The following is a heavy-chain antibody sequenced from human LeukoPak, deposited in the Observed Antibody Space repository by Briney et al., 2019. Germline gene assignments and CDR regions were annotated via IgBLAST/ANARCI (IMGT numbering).Heavy chain of an antibody. V-gene: IGHV3-74*01. D-gene: IGHD3-16*01. CDR1: GFTFSRYS. CDR2: VNSDGSGT. Sequence: GGSLRLSCAASGFTFSRYSMHWVRQAPGKGLVWVSHVNSDGSGTDYADSVKGRFTISRDNAKNTLYLHMNSLRVEDTAVYYCVCLGLGGLSLDWGQGTLVTVSS. J-gene: IGHJ4*02. CDR3: VCLGLGGLSLD.